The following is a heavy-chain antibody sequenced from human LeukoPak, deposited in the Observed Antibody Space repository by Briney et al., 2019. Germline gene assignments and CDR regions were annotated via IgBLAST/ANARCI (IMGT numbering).Heavy chain of an antibody. J-gene: IGHJ4*02. Sequence: GESLRLSCSASGFTFSRFSMTWVRQLPGKGLQWVSTISGNGQKTYYGYSVTGRFSVSRDNSNNIRFLQMGSLRADDSALYYCVKDANYYDSGAFFIPFDSWGGETLLTVPS. CDR1: GFTFSRFS. D-gene: IGHD3-9*01. CDR2: ISGNGQKT. CDR3: VKDANYYDSGAFFIPFDS. V-gene: IGHV3-23*01.